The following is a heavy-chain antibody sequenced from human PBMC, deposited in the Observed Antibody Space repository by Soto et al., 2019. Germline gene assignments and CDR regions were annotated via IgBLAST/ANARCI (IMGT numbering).Heavy chain of an antibody. V-gene: IGHV3-7*03. CDR3: AKGGHYYYYGMDV. CDR2: INQDGSEK. Sequence: VGSLRLSCAASEFTFNNFWMTWVRQAPGKGLECVANINQDGSEKYYVNSVKGRFTISRDNAKNSLYLQMNSLRAEDTAIYYCAKGGHYYYYGMDVWGQGTTVTVSS. J-gene: IGHJ6*02. D-gene: IGHD2-15*01. CDR1: EFTFNNFW.